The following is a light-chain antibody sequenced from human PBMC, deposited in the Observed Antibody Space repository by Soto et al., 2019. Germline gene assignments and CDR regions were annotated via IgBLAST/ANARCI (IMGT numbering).Light chain of an antibody. CDR3: QHYGSSPWT. Sequence: EIVLTQSPGTLSLSPGERATLSCRASQSVSSSYLAWYQQKPGQAPRLLIYGASSRATGIPDMFSGSGSGTDFPLTISRLEPEDFAVYYCQHYGSSPWTFGQGTKVEIK. V-gene: IGKV3-20*01. CDR2: GAS. CDR1: QSVSSSY. J-gene: IGKJ1*01.